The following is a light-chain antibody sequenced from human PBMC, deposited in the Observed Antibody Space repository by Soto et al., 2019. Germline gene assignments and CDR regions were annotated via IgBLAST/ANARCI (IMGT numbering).Light chain of an antibody. V-gene: IGLV2-14*01. CDR1: SSDIGGYNY. Sequence: QSALTQPASVSGSPGQSITISCTGTSSDIGGYNYVSWYQQHPGKAPKLMIYDVSNRPSGVSNRFSGSKSGNTASLTISGLQAEDEADYYCSSFAGRITRVVFGGGTKVTVL. J-gene: IGLJ2*01. CDR2: DVS. CDR3: SSFAGRITRVV.